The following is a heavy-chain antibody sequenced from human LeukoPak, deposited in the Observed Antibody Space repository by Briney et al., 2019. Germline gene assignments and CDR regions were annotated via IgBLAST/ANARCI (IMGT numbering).Heavy chain of an antibody. CDR1: GDSITITNYY. J-gene: IGHJ4*02. CDR2: IYHDGST. Sequence: SETLSLTCTVSGDSITITNYYWGWIRQPPGKGLEWVGNIYHDGSTYYNPSLKSRVSISVDTSKNQFSLKLSSVTAADTAVYYCARGQYYYGSGSYGYWGQGTLVTVSS. D-gene: IGHD3-10*01. V-gene: IGHV4-39*07. CDR3: ARGQYYYGSGSYGY.